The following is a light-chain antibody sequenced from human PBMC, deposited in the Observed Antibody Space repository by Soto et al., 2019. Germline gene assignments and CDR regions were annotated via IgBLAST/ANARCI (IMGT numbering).Light chain of an antibody. CDR3: QQYGSSLRT. CDR1: QSVSSNS. CDR2: GAS. J-gene: IGKJ1*01. Sequence: EIVLTQSPGTLSLSPGERATLSCRASQSVSSNSLAWYQQKPGQAPRLLIYGASSRATGIPDRFSASGSGTEFTLTITRLEPEDVAVYYCQQYGSSLRTFGQGTQLDIK. V-gene: IGKV3-20*01.